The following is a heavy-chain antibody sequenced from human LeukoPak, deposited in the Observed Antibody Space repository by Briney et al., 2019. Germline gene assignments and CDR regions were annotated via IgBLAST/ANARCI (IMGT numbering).Heavy chain of an antibody. D-gene: IGHD6-19*01. V-gene: IGHV3-66*01. CDR3: AKAGWQWLFAPDY. Sequence: GGSLRLSCAASGFTVSSNYMSWVRQAPGKGLEWVSVIYSGGSTYYADSVKGRFTISRDNSKNTLYLQMNSLRAEDTAVYYCAKAGWQWLFAPDYWGQGTLVTVSS. CDR1: GFTVSSNY. J-gene: IGHJ4*02. CDR2: IYSGGST.